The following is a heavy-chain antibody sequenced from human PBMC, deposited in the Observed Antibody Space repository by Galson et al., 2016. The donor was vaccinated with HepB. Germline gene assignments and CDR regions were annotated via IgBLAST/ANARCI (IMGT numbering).Heavy chain of an antibody. D-gene: IGHD1-26*01. Sequence: SVKVSCKASGYTFTSYHMHWVRQAPGQGLEWMGLINPSGGSTSYPQNFQGRVTVTRDTSTSTVYMALSSLRSEDTAVYYCARVAIVGVTDYWYFDLWGRGTLVIVSS. CDR1: GYTFTSYH. V-gene: IGHV1-46*01. CDR2: INPSGGST. CDR3: ARVAIVGVTDYWYFDL. J-gene: IGHJ2*01.